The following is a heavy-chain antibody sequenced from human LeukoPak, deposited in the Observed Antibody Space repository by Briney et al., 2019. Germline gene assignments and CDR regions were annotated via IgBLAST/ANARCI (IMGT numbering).Heavy chain of an antibody. CDR3: TSTASTVTTMGYYFDY. J-gene: IGHJ4*02. CDR2: IRSKAYGGTT. V-gene: IGHV3-49*03. D-gene: IGHD4-17*01. Sequence: GGCLRLSCTASGFTFGDYAMSWCRRGPGKGLEWGGVIRSKAYGGTTEYAASVKGRFTISRDDSKSIAYLQMNSLKTEDTAVYYCTSTASTVTTMGYYFDYWGQGTLVTVSS. CDR1: GFTFGDYA.